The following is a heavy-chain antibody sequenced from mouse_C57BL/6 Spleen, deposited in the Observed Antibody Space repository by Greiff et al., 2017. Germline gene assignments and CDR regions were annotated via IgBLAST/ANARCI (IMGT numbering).Heavy chain of an antibody. J-gene: IGHJ2*01. CDR3: ALRYGNYD. D-gene: IGHD2-10*02. Sequence: QVQLQQSGAELVRPGTSVKVSCKASGYAFTNYLIEWVKQRPGQGLEWIGVINPGSGGTNYNEKFKGKATLTADKSSSTAYRQLSSLTSEDSAVYFYALRYGNYDWGKGTTLTVSS. CDR1: GYAFTNYL. V-gene: IGHV1-54*01. CDR2: INPGSGGT.